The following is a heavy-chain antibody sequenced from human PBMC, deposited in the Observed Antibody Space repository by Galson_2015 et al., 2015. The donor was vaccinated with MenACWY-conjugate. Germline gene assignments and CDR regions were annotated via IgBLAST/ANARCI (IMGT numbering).Heavy chain of an antibody. D-gene: IGHD2-21*01. J-gene: IGHJ4*02. CDR1: GFSVTSHF. CDR3: AKIVRPPDGPFFDS. CDR2: LYDDGTS. V-gene: IGHV3-53*01. Sequence: SLRLSCAASGFSVTSHFMGWVRQAPGKGLEWVALLYDDGTSRYADSVKGRLTISRDTLRNSLSLQMHGLRAEDTAMYFCAKIVRPPDGPFFDSWGQGTLVLVS.